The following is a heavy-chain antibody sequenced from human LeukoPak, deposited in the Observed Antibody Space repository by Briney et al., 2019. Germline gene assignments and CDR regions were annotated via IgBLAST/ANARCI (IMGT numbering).Heavy chain of an antibody. CDR1: GFAFSTYA. CDR3: AKDGGNGDYESNDAYDI. D-gene: IGHD4-17*01. Sequence: AGGSLRPSCAASGFAFSTYAMNWVRQAPGEGLEWVSGISGNGRTTNYADSVKGRFTISRDNSKNTLYLQMNSLRAGDTAMYLCAKDGGNGDYESNDAYDIWGQGTMVTVSS. CDR2: ISGNGRTT. J-gene: IGHJ3*02. V-gene: IGHV3-23*01.